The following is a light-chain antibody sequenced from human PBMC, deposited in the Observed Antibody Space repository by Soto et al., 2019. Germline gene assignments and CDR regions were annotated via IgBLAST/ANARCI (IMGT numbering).Light chain of an antibody. V-gene: IGLV4-60*03. Sequence: QSVLTQSSSASASLGSSVKLTCTLSNGRSSYIVAWHQQQPGKAPRYLMKLEGSGSYNKGSGVPDRFSGSSSGADRYLTISNLQSDDEADYYCETWDSNTRVFGGGTKLTVL. CDR2: LEGSGSY. CDR3: ETWDSNTRV. J-gene: IGLJ2*01. CDR1: NGRSSYI.